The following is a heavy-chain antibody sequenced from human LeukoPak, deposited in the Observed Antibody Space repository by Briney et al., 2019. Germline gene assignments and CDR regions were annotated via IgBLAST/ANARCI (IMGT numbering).Heavy chain of an antibody. Sequence: KTSETLSLTCAVYGGSFSGYYWSWIRQPPGKGLEWIGEINHSGSTNYNPSLKSRVTISVDTSKNQFSLKLSSVTAAATAVYYCARGLPVDSSSWAALENWGQGTLVTVSS. CDR3: ARGLPVDSSSWAALEN. CDR2: INHSGST. J-gene: IGHJ4*02. D-gene: IGHD6-13*01. V-gene: IGHV4-34*01. CDR1: GGSFSGYY.